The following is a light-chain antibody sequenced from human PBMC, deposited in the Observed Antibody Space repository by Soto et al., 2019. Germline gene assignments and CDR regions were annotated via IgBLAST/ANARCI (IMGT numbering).Light chain of an antibody. J-gene: IGKJ2*01. CDR1: QSVSRSY. V-gene: IGKV3-20*01. CDR3: QQHGHSPHT. CDR2: DAS. Sequence: EIVLTQSPDTLSLSPGERGTLSCRASQSVSRSYLAWYQQKPGQPPRLLIYDASTRATGIPDRFSGSGSGTDFTLTISRLEPEDFAVYYWQQHGHSPHTFGQGTKLEIK.